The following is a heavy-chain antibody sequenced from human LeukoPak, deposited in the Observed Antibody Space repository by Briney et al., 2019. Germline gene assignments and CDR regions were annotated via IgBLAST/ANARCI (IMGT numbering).Heavy chain of an antibody. CDR2: ISSSSSYT. V-gene: IGHV3-11*05. CDR1: GFTFSDYY. J-gene: IGHJ4*02. CDR3: AKDFLDQGLRYFDPSDY. D-gene: IGHD3-9*01. Sequence: PGGSLRLSCAASGFTFSDYYMSWIRQAPGKGLEWVSYISSSSSYTNYADSVKGRFTISRDNAKNSLYLQMNSLRAEDTAVYYCAKDFLDQGLRYFDPSDYWGQGTLVTVSS.